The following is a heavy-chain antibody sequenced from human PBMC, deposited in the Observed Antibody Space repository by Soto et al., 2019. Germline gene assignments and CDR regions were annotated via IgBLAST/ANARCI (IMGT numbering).Heavy chain of an antibody. CDR1: GGSISSYY. J-gene: IGHJ4*02. V-gene: IGHV4-39*01. CDR3: ACRWGYYCDY. CDR2: IYYSGST. Sequence: QLQLQESGPGLVKPSETLSLTCTVSGGSISSYYWGWIRRPPGKGLEWIGSIYYSGSTYYNPSLKSRVTITVDTSTNQSSLKLRSVTSADAAVYYSACRWGYYCDYWGQGTLVAVSS. D-gene: IGHD7-27*01.